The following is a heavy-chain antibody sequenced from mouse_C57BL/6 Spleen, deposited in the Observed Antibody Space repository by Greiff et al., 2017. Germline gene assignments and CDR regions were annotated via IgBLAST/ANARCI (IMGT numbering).Heavy chain of an antibody. V-gene: IGHV1-64*01. J-gene: IGHJ3*01. CDR3: ERRNYTWFAY. CDR2: IHPNSGST. Sequence: QVQLQQPGAELVKPGASVKLSCKASGYTFTSYWMHWVKQRPGQGLEWIGMIHPNSGSTNYNEKFKSKATLTVDKSSSTAYMQLSSLTSEDSAVYYCERRNYTWFAYWGQGTLVTVSA. D-gene: IGHD2-12*01. CDR1: GYTFTSYW.